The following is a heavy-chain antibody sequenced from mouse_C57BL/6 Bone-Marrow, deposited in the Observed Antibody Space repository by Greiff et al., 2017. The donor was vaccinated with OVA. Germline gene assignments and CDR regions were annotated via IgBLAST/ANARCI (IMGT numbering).Heavy chain of an antibody. V-gene: IGHV1-50*01. D-gene: IGHD1-1*01. CDR3: ASYYYGSSPSYAMDY. CDR1: GYTFTSYW. J-gene: IGHJ4*01. Sequence: VQLQQPGAELVKPGASVKLSCKASGYTFTSYWMQWVKQRPGQGLEWIGEIDPSDSYTNYNQKFKGKATLTVDTSSSTAYMQLSSLTSEDSAVYYCASYYYGSSPSYAMDYGGQGTSVTVSS. CDR2: IDPSDSYT.